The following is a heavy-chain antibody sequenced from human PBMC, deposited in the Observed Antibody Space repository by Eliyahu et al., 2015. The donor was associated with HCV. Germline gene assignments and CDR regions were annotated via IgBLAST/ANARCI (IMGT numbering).Heavy chain of an antibody. V-gene: IGHV5-10-1*01. CDR1: GYMFAXSW. J-gene: IGHJ6*02. CDR3: ARHLNYEGHYGVDV. Sequence: EVQLVQXGAEVKKPAEXLRIXCQGSGYMFAXSWISWVRQXPGKGRXWMGGVGSSDFSTNYSRSFQGHXTISVDKSLSTAYLQWSSLKSSDTAMYYCARHLNYEGHYGVDVWGQGTTVTVSS. CDR2: VGSSDFST. D-gene: IGHD4-11*01.